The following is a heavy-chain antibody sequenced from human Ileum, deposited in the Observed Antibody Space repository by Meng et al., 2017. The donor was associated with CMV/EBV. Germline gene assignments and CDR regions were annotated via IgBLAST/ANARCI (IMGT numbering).Heavy chain of an antibody. D-gene: IGHD3-3*01. Sequence: ESLKISCTVSGYSISGGYYWGGSRQPPGKGVEGIGSMYHSGSTYYNPSLKSRVTISVGTSKNQFSLKLSSVTAADTAVYYCARGVLECSSSTFDYWGQGTLVTVSS. J-gene: IGHJ4*02. CDR3: ARGVLECSSSTFDY. CDR1: GYSISGGYY. CDR2: MYHSGST. V-gene: IGHV4-38-2*02.